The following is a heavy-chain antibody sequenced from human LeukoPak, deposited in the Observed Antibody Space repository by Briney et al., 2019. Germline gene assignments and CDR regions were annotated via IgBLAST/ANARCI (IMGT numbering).Heavy chain of an antibody. V-gene: IGHV1-24*01. CDR3: ATSSFEYNWADDAFDI. CDR1: GYTFTSYA. Sequence: ASVKVSCKASGYTFTSYAMHWVRQAPGKGLEWMGGFDPEDGETIYAQKFQGRVTMTEDTSTDTAYMELSSLRSEDTAVYYCATSSFEYNWADDAFDIWGQGTMVTVSS. D-gene: IGHD1-20*01. J-gene: IGHJ3*02. CDR2: FDPEDGET.